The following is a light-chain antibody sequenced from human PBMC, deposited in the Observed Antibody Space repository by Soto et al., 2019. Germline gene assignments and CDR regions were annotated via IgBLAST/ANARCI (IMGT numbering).Light chain of an antibody. CDR1: SSDIGRYNL. J-gene: IGLJ3*02. CDR2: EAT. V-gene: IGLV2-23*02. Sequence: QSALTQPASVSGSPGQSITISCTGTSSDIGRYNLVSWYQQHPGKPPKLMIYEATKRPSGVSNRFSGSKSGNTASLTISGLHADDEADYYCSLYASTNPFMFGGGTKLTVL. CDR3: SLYASTNPFM.